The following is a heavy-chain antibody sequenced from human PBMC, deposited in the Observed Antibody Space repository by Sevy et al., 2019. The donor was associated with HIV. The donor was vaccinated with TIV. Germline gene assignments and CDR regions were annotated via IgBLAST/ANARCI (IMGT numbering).Heavy chain of an antibody. CDR1: GLTFSTYN. V-gene: IGHV3-21*01. D-gene: IGHD6-13*01. Sequence: GGSLRLSCAASGLTFSTYNMNWVRQAPGKGLEWVSAITFSSNYIYYADSVKGRFTISRDNAKNSLYLQMNSLRAEDTAVYYCSRSWEQQLHDAFDIWGQWTMVTVSS. CDR2: ITFSSNYI. J-gene: IGHJ3*02. CDR3: SRSWEQQLHDAFDI.